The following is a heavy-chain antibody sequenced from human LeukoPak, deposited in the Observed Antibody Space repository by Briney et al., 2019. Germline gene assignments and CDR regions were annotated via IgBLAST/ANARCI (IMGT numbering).Heavy chain of an antibody. J-gene: IGHJ4*02. CDR2: ISDSGGNT. CDR3: AKDLEVGAHQGFISRYDS. CDR1: GFTFSSYA. D-gene: IGHD2-2*01. Sequence: GRSLRLSCAASGFTFSSYAMHWVRQAPGKGLEWVSSISDSGGNTYYADSVKGRFTISRDNSKNTLYLQMNSLRAEDTAVFYCAKDLEVGAHQGFISRYDSWGQGTLVTVSS. V-gene: IGHV3-23*01.